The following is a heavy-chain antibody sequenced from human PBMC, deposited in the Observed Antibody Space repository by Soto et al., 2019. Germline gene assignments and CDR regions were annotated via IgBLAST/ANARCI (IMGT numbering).Heavy chain of an antibody. Sequence: QVQLVQSGAEVKKPGASVKVSCKASGYTFNTYSINWVRQAPGQGLEWMGWISTYNGNTNYAQKLQGRVTMTTDPSTTTVYLELRSLRPDDTAVYYCARETPSYYDSGGYYNFDYWGQGTLLTVSS. CDR3: ARETPSYYDSGGYYNFDY. J-gene: IGHJ4*02. V-gene: IGHV1-18*04. CDR1: GYTFNTYS. D-gene: IGHD3-22*01. CDR2: ISTYNGNT.